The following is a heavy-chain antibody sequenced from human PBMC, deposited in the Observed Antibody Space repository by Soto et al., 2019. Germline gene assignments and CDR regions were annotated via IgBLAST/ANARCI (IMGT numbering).Heavy chain of an antibody. CDR2: ISWNSGSI. V-gene: IGHV3-9*01. CDR1: GFTFDDYA. J-gene: IGHJ5*02. CDR3: AKDPRADIVVVPAATYNWFDP. D-gene: IGHD2-2*01. Sequence: RLSCAASGFTFDDYAMHWVRQAPGKGLEWVSGISWNSGSIGYADSVKGRFTISRDNAKNSLYLQMNSLRAEDTALYYCAKDPRADIVVVPAATYNWFDPWGQGALVTVSS.